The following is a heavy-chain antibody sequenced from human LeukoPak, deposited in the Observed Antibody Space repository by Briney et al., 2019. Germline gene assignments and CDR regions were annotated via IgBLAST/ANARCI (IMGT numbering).Heavy chain of an antibody. Sequence: GGSLRLSCAASGFTFSDYSMSWIRQAPGKGLEWVSYISSVGSTIYYADSVKGRCTISRDNAKKSLYLQMNSLRAEDTAVYYCARDGREGYIGGFRFDPWGQGTLVTVSS. D-gene: IGHD5-24*01. J-gene: IGHJ5*02. CDR2: ISSVGSTI. CDR3: ARDGREGYIGGFRFDP. V-gene: IGHV3-11*04. CDR1: GFTFSDYS.